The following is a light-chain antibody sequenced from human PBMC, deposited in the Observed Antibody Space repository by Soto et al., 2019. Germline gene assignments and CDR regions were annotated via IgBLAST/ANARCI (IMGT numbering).Light chain of an antibody. V-gene: IGLV2-14*01. CDR1: SSDVGGYNY. CDR2: DVS. CDR3: SSYTSSSTLG. Sequence: QSALTQPASVSGSPGQSITISCTGTSSDVGGYNYVSWYQQHPGKAPKLMIYDVSNRPSGASNRFSGSKSGNTASLTISGLQAEDEADYYCSSYTSSSTLGFGTGTKLTVL. J-gene: IGLJ1*01.